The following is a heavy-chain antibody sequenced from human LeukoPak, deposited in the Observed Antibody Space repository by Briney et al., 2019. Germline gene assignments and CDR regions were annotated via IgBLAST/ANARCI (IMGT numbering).Heavy chain of an antibody. J-gene: IGHJ4*02. Sequence: PGRSLRLSCAASGFTFSSYGMHWVRQAPGKGLEWVAVIWYDGSNKYYADSVKGRFTISRDNSKNTLYLQMNNLRAEDTAVYYCARDTVTADYWGQGTLVTVSS. CDR3: ARDTVTADY. CDR1: GFTFSSYG. CDR2: IWYDGSNK. V-gene: IGHV3-33*01. D-gene: IGHD4-17*01.